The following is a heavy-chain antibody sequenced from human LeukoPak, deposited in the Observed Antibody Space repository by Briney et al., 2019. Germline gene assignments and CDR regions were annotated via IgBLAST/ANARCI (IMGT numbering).Heavy chain of an antibody. CDR2: ISYDGSNK. V-gene: IGHV3-30-3*01. Sequence: QPGRSLRLSCAASGFTFSSYAMHWVRQAPGKGLEWVAVISYDGSNKYYADSVKGRFTISRDNSKNTLYLQMNSLRAEDTAVYYCAKDSSLSLISGYYFDYWGQGTLVTVSS. CDR3: AKDSSLSLISGYYFDY. D-gene: IGHD1-20*01. CDR1: GFTFSSYA. J-gene: IGHJ4*02.